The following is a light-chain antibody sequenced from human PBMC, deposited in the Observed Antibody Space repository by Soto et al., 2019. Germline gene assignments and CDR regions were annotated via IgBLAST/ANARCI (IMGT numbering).Light chain of an antibody. CDR1: QSVSSSY. J-gene: IGKJ2*01. CDR3: QQYAGLPYT. V-gene: IGKV3-20*01. CDR2: GAS. Sequence: EIVLTQSPGTLSLSPGERATLSCRASQSVSSSYLAWYQQKPGQAPRLLIYGASSRATGIPDRFSGSGSGTDFTLTISRLEPEDVAVYYCQQYAGLPYTFGQGTKLEIK.